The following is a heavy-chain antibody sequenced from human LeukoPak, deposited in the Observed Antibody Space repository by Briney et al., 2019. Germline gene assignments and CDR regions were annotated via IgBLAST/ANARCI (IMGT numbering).Heavy chain of an antibody. Sequence: PVASVKVSCKASGYTFTSYAMHWVRQAPGQRLEWMGWINAGNGNTKYSQKFQGRVTITRDTSASTAYMELSSLRSDDTAVYYCARRAAVVGPLYYFDNWGQGTLVTVSS. J-gene: IGHJ4*02. CDR1: GYTFTSYA. CDR2: INAGNGNT. D-gene: IGHD6-19*01. V-gene: IGHV1-3*01. CDR3: ARRAAVVGPLYYFDN.